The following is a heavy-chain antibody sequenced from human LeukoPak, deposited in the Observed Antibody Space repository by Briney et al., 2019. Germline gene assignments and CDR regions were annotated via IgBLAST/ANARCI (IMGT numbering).Heavy chain of an antibody. CDR2: INPGGSSI. CDR3: ARSNQADDY. D-gene: IGHD1-14*01. V-gene: IGHV3-74*01. J-gene: IGHJ4*02. CDR1: GFTFSSYW. Sequence: GRSLRLSCAGSGFTFSSYWMHWVRQVPGKGPVWVARINPGGSSITYADSVKGRFTISRDNAKNTLYLQMDSLRAEDTGVYYCARSNQADDYWGQGTLVTVSS.